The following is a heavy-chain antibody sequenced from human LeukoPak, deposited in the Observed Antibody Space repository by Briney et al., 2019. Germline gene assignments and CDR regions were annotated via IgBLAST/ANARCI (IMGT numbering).Heavy chain of an antibody. CDR2: ISSSSSYT. Sequence: PGGSLRLSCAASGFTFSDYYMSWIRQAPGKGLEWVSYISSSSSYTNYADSVKGRFTISRDNAKNSLYLQMNSLRAEDTAVYYCARVPGYCSSTSCFIYGMDVWGKGTTVTVSS. CDR3: ARVPGYCSSTSCFIYGMDV. D-gene: IGHD2-2*03. CDR1: GFTFSDYY. V-gene: IGHV3-11*06. J-gene: IGHJ6*04.